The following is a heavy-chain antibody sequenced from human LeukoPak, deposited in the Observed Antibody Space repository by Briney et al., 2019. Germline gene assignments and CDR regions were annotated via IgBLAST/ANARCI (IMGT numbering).Heavy chain of an antibody. J-gene: IGHJ3*02. V-gene: IGHV3-23*01. CDR1: GSTFSSYA. Sequence: GGSLRLSCAASGSTFSSYAMSWVRQAPGKGLEWVSVISGSGGTTYYADSVKGRFTISRDNSKNTLYLQMNSLRAEDTAVYYCAKDKSSSWHFGFDIWGQGTMVTVSS. CDR3: AKDKSSSWHFGFDI. CDR2: ISGSGGTT. D-gene: IGHD6-13*01.